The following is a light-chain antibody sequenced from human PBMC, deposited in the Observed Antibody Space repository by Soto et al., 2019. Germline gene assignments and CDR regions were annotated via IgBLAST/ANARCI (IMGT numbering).Light chain of an antibody. CDR2: GAS. V-gene: IGKV3-15*01. CDR3: QQYGDWPRT. Sequence: EVVMTQSPATLSVSPGERATLSCRASQSVDNRLAWYQHTPGQAPRLPIYGASNRATGVPAKFSGSGSGTEFTLTITSLQSEDFALYYCQQYGDWPRTFGQGTKVEI. CDR1: QSVDNR. J-gene: IGKJ1*01.